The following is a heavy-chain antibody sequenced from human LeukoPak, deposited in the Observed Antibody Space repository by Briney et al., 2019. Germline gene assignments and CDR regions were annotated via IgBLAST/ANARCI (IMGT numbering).Heavy chain of an antibody. CDR2: IYYSGST. V-gene: IGHV4-59*01. J-gene: IGHJ4*02. CDR1: GGSISSYY. CDR3: AKFGTVGATTVDY. Sequence: SETLSLTCTVSGGSISSYYWSWIRQPPGKGLEWIGYIYYSGSTNYNPSLKSRVTISVDTSKNQFSLKLSSVTAADTAVYYCAKFGTVGATTVDYWGQGTLVTVSS. D-gene: IGHD1-26*01.